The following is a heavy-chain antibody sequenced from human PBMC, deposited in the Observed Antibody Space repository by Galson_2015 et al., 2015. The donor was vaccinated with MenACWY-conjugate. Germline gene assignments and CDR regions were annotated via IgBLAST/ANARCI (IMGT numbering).Heavy chain of an antibody. D-gene: IGHD6-19*01. J-gene: IGHJ4*02. V-gene: IGHV3-7*03. Sequence: SLRLSCAASGFTFSSYWMSWVRQAPGKGLEWVANIKQDGSEKYYVDSVKGRFTISRDNAKNSLYLQMNSLRAEDTAVYYCAREYKGTEQWLFDFDYWGQGTLVTFSS. CDR2: IKQDGSEK. CDR3: AREYKGTEQWLFDFDY. CDR1: GFTFSSYW.